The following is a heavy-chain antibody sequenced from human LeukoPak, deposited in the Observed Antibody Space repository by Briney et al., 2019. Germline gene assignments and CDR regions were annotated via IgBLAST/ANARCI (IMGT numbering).Heavy chain of an antibody. D-gene: IGHD4-11*01. J-gene: IGHJ4*02. CDR3: ARSVPDYTRFDF. CDR2: FKTNYNQV. CDR1: GFTFSDYA. Sequence: GGSLRLSCVASGFTFSDYAMNWVRQAPGKGLEWVSTFKTNYNQVYYAESVRGRFTNSTDNSKNTAYLQMNSLRVEDTALYYCARSVPDYTRFDFWGQGALVTVSS. V-gene: IGHV3-23*05.